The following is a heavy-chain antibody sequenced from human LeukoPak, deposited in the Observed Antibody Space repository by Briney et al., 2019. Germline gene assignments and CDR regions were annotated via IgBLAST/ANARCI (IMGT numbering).Heavy chain of an antibody. D-gene: IGHD5-24*01. Sequence: SGGSLRPSCAASGFTVSSNYMSWVRQAPGKGLEWVSVIYSGGSTYYADSVKGRFTISRDNSKNTLYLQMNSLRAEDTAVYYCAREATITRFGYWGQGTLVTVSS. CDR3: AREATITRFGY. J-gene: IGHJ4*02. CDR1: GFTVSSNY. CDR2: IYSGGST. V-gene: IGHV3-53*01.